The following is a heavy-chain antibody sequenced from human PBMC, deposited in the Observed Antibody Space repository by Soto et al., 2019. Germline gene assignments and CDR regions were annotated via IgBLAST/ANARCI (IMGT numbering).Heavy chain of an antibody. D-gene: IGHD4-17*01. Sequence: ASVKVSCKASGYTFTSYDINWVRQATGQGLECMGWMNPNSGNTGYAQKFQGRVTMTRNTSISTAYMELSSLRSEDTAVYYCARSVSSDAYGDYVYYYGMDVWGQGTTVTVSS. CDR1: GYTFTSYD. V-gene: IGHV1-8*01. CDR3: ARSVSSDAYGDYVYYYGMDV. CDR2: MNPNSGNT. J-gene: IGHJ6*02.